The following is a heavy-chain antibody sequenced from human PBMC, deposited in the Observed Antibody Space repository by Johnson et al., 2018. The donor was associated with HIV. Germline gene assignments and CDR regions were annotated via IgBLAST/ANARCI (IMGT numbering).Heavy chain of an antibody. CDR1: RFTFSTYA. Sequence: QVQLVESGGGLVQPGGSLRLSCAASRFTFSTYAMHWVRQAPGKGLEWVAVISYDGSNTYYADSVKGRFTISRDNSKNTLYLQMNSLRAEDTAVYYCAREDDYSNYGSAFDIWGQGTVVTVSS. CDR3: AREDDYSNYGSAFDI. D-gene: IGHD4-11*01. V-gene: IGHV3-30*04. CDR2: ISYDGSNT. J-gene: IGHJ3*02.